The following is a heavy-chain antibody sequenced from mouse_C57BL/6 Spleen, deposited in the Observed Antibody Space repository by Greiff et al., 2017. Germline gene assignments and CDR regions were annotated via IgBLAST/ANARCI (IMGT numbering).Heavy chain of an antibody. D-gene: IGHD1-1*01. V-gene: IGHV5-9-1*02. Sequence: EVQGVESGAGLVKPGGSLKLSCAASGFTFSSSAMSWVRQTPEKRLEWVAYISSGGDYIYYADTVKGRFTISRDNAKNTLYLQMSSLKSEDTAMYYCTRDGDYDGSRYLRYFDSRGSGTTPPASS. J-gene: IGHJ2*01. CDR2: ISSGGDYI. CDR1: GFTFSSSA. CDR3: TRDGDYDGSRYLRYFDS.